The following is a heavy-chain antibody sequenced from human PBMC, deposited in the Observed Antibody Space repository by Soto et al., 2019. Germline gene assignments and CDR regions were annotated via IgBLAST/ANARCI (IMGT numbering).Heavy chain of an antibody. Sequence: QVQLVQSGAEVKKPGSSVKVSCKASGGTFSSYAISWVRQAPGQGLEWMGGIIPIFGTANYAQKFQGRVTITADKSTSTANMGLSSRKSEDTAVYYCARNTRYSSSSGGGDWGQGTLVTVSS. V-gene: IGHV1-69*06. CDR1: GGTFSSYA. CDR3: ARNTRYSSSSGGGD. D-gene: IGHD6-6*01. J-gene: IGHJ4*02. CDR2: IIPIFGTA.